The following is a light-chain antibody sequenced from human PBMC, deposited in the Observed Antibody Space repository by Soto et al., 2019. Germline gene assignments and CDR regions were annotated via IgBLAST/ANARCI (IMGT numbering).Light chain of an antibody. J-gene: IGKJ2*01. V-gene: IGKV3-15*01. CDR3: QQYHNWPPQYT. Sequence: EIVMTQSPASLSVSPGDGATLSCRASQSVASXXXWYQQKPGQGPRLLIHGASTRAAGVPARFSGSGSATDFTLTISSLQXEDFAVYYCQQYHNWPPQYTFGQGTKLQIK. CDR1: QSVASX. CDR2: GAS.